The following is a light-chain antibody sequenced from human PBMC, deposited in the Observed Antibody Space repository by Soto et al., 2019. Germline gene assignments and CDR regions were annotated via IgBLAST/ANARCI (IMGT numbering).Light chain of an antibody. CDR2: DVT. J-gene: IGLJ2*01. V-gene: IGLV2-14*03. CDR1: SSDVGGYNH. CDR3: YSYTSSSTLV. Sequence: QSALTQPASVSGSPGQSITMSCTGTSSDVGGYNHVSWYQQHPGRAPKLMIYDVTNRPSGVSNRFSGSKSGNTASLTISGLQSEDEADYYCYSYTSSSTLVFGGGTKLTV.